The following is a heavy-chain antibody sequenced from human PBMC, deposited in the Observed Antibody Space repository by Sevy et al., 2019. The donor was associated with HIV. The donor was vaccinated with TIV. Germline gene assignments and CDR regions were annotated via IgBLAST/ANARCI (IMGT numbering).Heavy chain of an antibody. J-gene: IGHJ6*02. CDR2: ISYDGSNK. V-gene: IGHV3-30*03. CDR1: GFTFSSYG. D-gene: IGHD2-2*01. CDR3: ARDTIVVVPAASDPYYYYYGMDV. Sequence: GGSLRLSCAASGFTFSSYGMHWVRQAPGKGLEWVAVISYDGSNKYYADSVKGRFTISRDNSKNTLYLQMNSLRAEDTAVYYCARDTIVVVPAASDPYYYYYGMDVWGQGTTVTVSS.